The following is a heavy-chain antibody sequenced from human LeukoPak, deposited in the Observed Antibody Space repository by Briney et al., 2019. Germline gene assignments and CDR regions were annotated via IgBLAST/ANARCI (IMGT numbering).Heavy chain of an antibody. D-gene: IGHD3-9*01. J-gene: IGHJ4*02. CDR2: ISGGGGST. V-gene: IGHV3-23*01. CDR3: AKFYDILTGYFDY. CDR1: GLTFSSYA. Sequence: TGGSLRLSCAASGLTFSSYAMSWVRQSPGKGLDWVSTISGGGGSTYYAYYTDSVRGRFTISRDNSKNTLYLQMNSLRAEDTAVYYCAKFYDILTGYFDYWGQGTLVTVSS.